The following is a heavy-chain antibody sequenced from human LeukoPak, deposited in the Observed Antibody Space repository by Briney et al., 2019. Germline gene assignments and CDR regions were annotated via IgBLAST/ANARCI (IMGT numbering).Heavy chain of an antibody. CDR1: GYSFTSYW. V-gene: IGHV5-51*01. J-gene: IGHJ6*03. CDR3: ARSAPFNVGFWSGYYTGLWERYYYYMDV. Sequence: GESLKISCKGSGYSFTSYWIGWVRQMPGKGLEWMGIIYPGDSDTRYSPSFQGQVTISADKSISTAYLQWSSLKASDTAMYYCARSAPFNVGFWSGYYTGLWERYYYYMDVWGKGTTVTVSS. D-gene: IGHD3-3*01. CDR2: IYPGDSDT.